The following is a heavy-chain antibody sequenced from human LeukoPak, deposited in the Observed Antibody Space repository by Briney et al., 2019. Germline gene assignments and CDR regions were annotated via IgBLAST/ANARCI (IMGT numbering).Heavy chain of an antibody. CDR3: TRDGSGYYYGTSFDY. D-gene: IGHD3-22*01. Sequence: SETLSLTCTVSGGSISSSSYYWGWIRQPPGKGLEWIGSIYYSGSTYYNPSLKSRVTISVDTSKNQFSLKLSSVTAADTAVYYCTRDGSGYYYGTSFDYWGQGTLVTVSS. J-gene: IGHJ4*02. CDR1: GGSISSSSYY. V-gene: IGHV4-39*07. CDR2: IYYSGST.